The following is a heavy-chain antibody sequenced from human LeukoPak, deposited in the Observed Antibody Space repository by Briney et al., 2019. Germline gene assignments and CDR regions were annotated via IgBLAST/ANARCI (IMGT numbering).Heavy chain of an antibody. CDR3: ARAPGTVAIDY. V-gene: IGHV4-34*01. J-gene: IGHJ4*02. CDR2: INHSGST. Sequence: SETLSLTCAVYGESFSGYHWTWIRQPPGKGLEWIGEINHSGSTNYNPSLKSRVTISVDTSKNQFFLKVRSLTAADTAVYYCARAPGTVAIDYWGQGTLVTASS. D-gene: IGHD5-12*01. CDR1: GESFSGYH.